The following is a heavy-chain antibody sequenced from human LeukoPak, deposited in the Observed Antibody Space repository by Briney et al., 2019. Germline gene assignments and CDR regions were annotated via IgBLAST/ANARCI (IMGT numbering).Heavy chain of an antibody. CDR2: INRDGSST. CDR1: GFTFSRYW. V-gene: IGHV3-74*01. J-gene: IGHJ5*02. D-gene: IGHD3-22*01. Sequence: GGSLTLSCAVSGFTFSRYWMHWVRHAPGKALVWVSRINRDGSSTNYADSVKGRFTISRDNAKNTLYLQMNSLRVEDTAVYYCASSSGGFNWFDPWGQGTLVTVSS. CDR3: ASSSGGFNWFDP.